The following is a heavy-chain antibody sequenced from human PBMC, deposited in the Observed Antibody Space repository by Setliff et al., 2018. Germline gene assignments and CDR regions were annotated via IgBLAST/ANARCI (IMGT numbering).Heavy chain of an antibody. CDR1: GGSISSDDNY. CDR3: ARRLRESHAFHI. D-gene: IGHD2-15*01. V-gene: IGHV4-30-4*08. Sequence: SETPSLTCTVSGGSISSDDNYWSWIRLPPGKGLEWIGYIHNSGTAYYNPSLRSRLTISVDTSKNQFSLKLNSVTAADTAVYYCARRLRESHAFHIWGQGTLVTVSS. J-gene: IGHJ3*02. CDR2: IHNSGTA.